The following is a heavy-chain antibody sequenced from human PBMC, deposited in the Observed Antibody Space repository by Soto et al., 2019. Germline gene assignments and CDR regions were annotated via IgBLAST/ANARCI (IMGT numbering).Heavy chain of an antibody. D-gene: IGHD1-7*01. CDR3: ATPREPITGTPGDWFDP. CDR2: ISSSSSYI. CDR1: GFTFSSYS. Sequence: GGSLRLSCAASGFTFSSYSMNWVRQAPGKGLEWVSSISSSSSYIYYADSVKGRFTISRDNAKNSLYLQMNSLRAEDTAVYYCATPREPITGTPGDWFDPWRQGTLVTVSS. V-gene: IGHV3-21*01. J-gene: IGHJ5*02.